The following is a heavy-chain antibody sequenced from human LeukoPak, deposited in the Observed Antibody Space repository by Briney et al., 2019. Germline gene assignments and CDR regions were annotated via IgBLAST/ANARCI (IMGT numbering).Heavy chain of an antibody. D-gene: IGHD3-10*01. V-gene: IGHV3-33*01. CDR2: IWYDGSNK. CDR1: GFTFSSYG. CDR3: ARDPYGSGSQLRWNYYGMDV. J-gene: IGHJ6*02. Sequence: PGGSLRLSCAASGFTFSSYGMHWVRQAPGKGLEWVAVIWYDGSNKYYADSVKGRFTISRDNSKNTLYLQMNSLRAEDTAVYYCARDPYGSGSQLRWNYYGMDVWGQGTTVTVSS.